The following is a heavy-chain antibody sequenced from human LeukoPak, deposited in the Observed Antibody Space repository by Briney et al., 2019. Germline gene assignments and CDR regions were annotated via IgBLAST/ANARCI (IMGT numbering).Heavy chain of an antibody. Sequence: GGSLRLSCAASGFTFSSYSMNWVRQAPGKGLEWISYISSSSSTIYSADSVKGRFTISRDNAKNSLSLQMNSLRDEDTAVYYCARRGYGSSGYTNWFDPWGQGTLVTVSS. CDR2: ISSSSSTI. CDR1: GFTFSSYS. D-gene: IGHD3-22*01. V-gene: IGHV3-48*02. J-gene: IGHJ5*02. CDR3: ARRGYGSSGYTNWFDP.